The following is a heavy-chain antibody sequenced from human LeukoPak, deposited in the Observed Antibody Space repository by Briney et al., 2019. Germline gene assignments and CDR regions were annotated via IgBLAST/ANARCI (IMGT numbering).Heavy chain of an antibody. V-gene: IGHV3-23*01. CDR1: GFTFSSYA. J-gene: IGHJ4*02. D-gene: IGHD2-2*01. Sequence: GGSLRLSCAASGFTFSSYAMSWVRQAPGKGLEWVSAISGSGGSTYYADSVKGRFTISRDSSKNTLYLQMNSLRAEDTAVYYCAKDGGPGYCSSTSCYPLFDYWGQGTLVTVSS. CDR2: ISGSGGST. CDR3: AKDGGPGYCSSTSCYPLFDY.